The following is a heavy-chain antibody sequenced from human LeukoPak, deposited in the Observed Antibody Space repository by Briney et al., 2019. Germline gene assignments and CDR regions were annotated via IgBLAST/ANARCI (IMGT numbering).Heavy chain of an antibody. J-gene: IGHJ5*02. CDR3: ARGQGGGNWKNWFDP. CDR2: FYSGGSA. V-gene: IGHV4-39*07. D-gene: IGHD1-20*01. Sequence: SETLSLTCIVPGGSISSSNYYWAWIRQPPGKGLEWIGTFYSGGSAYYNPSLTSRVSISKDTSDNQFSLKLSSVTAADTAVYYCARGQGGGNWKNWFDPWGQGTLVTAS. CDR1: GGSISSSNYY.